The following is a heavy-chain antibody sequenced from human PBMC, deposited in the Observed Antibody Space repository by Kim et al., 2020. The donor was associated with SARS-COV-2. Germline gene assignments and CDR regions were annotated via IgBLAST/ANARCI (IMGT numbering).Heavy chain of an antibody. CDR2: ITRGGDT. J-gene: IGHJ4*01. V-gene: IGHV3-23*01. D-gene: IGHD6-19*01. Sequence: GGSLRLSCAASGLTLRSYAMNWVRQGPGKGLEWVSSITRGGDTYYAASVKGRFTISRDNFKDPLSLQMNSLRAEDTGNYYCVPCVTLADRSGWCTFFDH. CDR1: GLTLRSYA. CDR3: VPCVTLADRSGWCTFFDH.